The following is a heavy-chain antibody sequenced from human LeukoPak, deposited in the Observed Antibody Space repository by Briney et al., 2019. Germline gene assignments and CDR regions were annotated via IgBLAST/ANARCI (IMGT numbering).Heavy chain of an antibody. CDR3: ARGELLGSNYYYYMDV. CDR2: IYYSGST. Sequence: SETLSLTCTVSGGSNSSYYWSWIRQPPGKGLEWIGYIYYSGSTNYNPSLESRVTISVDTSKNQSSLKLSSVTAADTAVYYCARGELLGSNYYYYMDVWGKGTTVTVSS. CDR1: GGSNSSYY. V-gene: IGHV4-59*01. D-gene: IGHD2-15*01. J-gene: IGHJ6*03.